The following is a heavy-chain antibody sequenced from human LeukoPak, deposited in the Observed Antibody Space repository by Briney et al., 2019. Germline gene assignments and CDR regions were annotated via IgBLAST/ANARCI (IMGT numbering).Heavy chain of an antibody. CDR1: GFTFSSYA. Sequence: GGSLRLSCAASGFTFSSYAMHWVRQAPGKGLEWVAVISYDGSNKYYADSVKGRFTISRDNSKNTLYLQMNSLRAEDTAVYYCARDQYSSGWYSDPAFDIWGQGTMVTVSS. CDR3: ARDQYSSGWYSDPAFDI. D-gene: IGHD6-19*01. J-gene: IGHJ3*02. CDR2: ISYDGSNK. V-gene: IGHV3-30*04.